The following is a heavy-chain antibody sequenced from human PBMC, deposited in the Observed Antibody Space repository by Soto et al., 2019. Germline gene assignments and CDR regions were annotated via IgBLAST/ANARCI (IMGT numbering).Heavy chain of an antibody. CDR3: ARGDGDYYDGNGYLGRH. J-gene: IGHJ4*02. D-gene: IGHD3-22*01. CDR1: GFTFSSYW. Sequence: EVQLVESGGGIVQPGGSLRLSCAASGFTFSSYWMHWVRQAPGKGLVWVSRINSDGSRTSYADSAKGRFTISRDNAQNTVYLQMNSLRDEDTAVYYWARGDGDYYDGNGYLGRHWGQGTLVTVSS. CDR2: INSDGSRT. V-gene: IGHV3-74*01.